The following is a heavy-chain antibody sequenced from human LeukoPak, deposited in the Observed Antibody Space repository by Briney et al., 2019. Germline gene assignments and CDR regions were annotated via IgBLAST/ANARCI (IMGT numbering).Heavy chain of an antibody. J-gene: IGHJ4*02. CDR2: ISSSGDTI. D-gene: IGHD5-24*01. V-gene: IGHV3-11*04. CDR3: ARDSANWQRDGYPGMGY. CDR1: GFTFSDYY. Sequence: GGSLRLSCAASGFTFSDYYMSWIRQAPGKGLEWISYISSSGDTIFYADSVKGRFTISRDNAKNSLYLQMNSLRAEDTAVYYCARDSANWQRDGYPGMGYWGQGTLVTVSS.